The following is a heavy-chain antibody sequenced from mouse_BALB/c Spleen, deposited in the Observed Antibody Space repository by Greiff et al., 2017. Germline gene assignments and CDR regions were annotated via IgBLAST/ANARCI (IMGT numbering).Heavy chain of an antibody. V-gene: IGHV2-9*02. CDR3: ARDPGRGNYGFAY. CDR2: IWAGGST. J-gene: IGHJ3*01. CDR1: GFSLTSYG. Sequence: VKLMESGPGLVAPSQSLSITCTVSGFSLTSYGVHWVRQPPGKGLEWLGVIWAGGSTNYNSALMSRLSISKDNSKSQVFLKMNSLQTDDTAMYYCARDPGRGNYGFAYWGQGTLVTVSA. D-gene: IGHD2-1*01.